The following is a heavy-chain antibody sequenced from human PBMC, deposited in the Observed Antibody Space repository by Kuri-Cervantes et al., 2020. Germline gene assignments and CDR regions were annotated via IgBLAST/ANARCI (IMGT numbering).Heavy chain of an antibody. Sequence: ASVKVSCKASGYTFTSYGISWVRQAPGQGLEWMGWISAYNGNTNYAQKLQGRVTMTTDKSTSTAYMELRSLRSDDTAVYYCARAGVNTPAAKGPFDPWGQGTLVTVSS. CDR2: ISAYNGNT. V-gene: IGHV1-18*01. J-gene: IGHJ5*02. CDR3: ARAGVNTPAAKGPFDP. CDR1: GYTFTSYG. D-gene: IGHD2-15*01.